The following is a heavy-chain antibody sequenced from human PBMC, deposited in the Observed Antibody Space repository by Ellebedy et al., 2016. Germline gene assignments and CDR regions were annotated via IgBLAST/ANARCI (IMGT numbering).Heavy chain of an antibody. Sequence: GGSLRLXXSASGFTFSTYAMHWVRQAPGEGLEWVSTLSSSGPKTYYADSVQGRFTISRDNSKSTLYLQMNSLRAEDTAVYYCAKHETDGDYYFDLWGRGTLVTVSS. D-gene: IGHD2-21*01. J-gene: IGHJ2*01. CDR1: GFTFSTYA. V-gene: IGHV3-23*01. CDR3: AKHETDGDYYFDL. CDR2: LSSSGPKT.